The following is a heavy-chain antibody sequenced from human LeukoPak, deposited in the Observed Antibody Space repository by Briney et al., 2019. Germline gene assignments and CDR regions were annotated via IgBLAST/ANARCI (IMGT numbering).Heavy chain of an antibody. D-gene: IGHD5-24*01. Sequence: SVKLSCKASGGTLSSYAISWVRQAPGQGLEWMGRIIPIFSTANYAQKFQGRVTITTDESTSTAYMELSSLRSEDTAVYYCARDRGWLQTYYFDYWGQGTLVTVSS. CDR3: ARDRGWLQTYYFDY. CDR2: IIPIFSTA. V-gene: IGHV1-69*05. CDR1: GGTLSSYA. J-gene: IGHJ4*02.